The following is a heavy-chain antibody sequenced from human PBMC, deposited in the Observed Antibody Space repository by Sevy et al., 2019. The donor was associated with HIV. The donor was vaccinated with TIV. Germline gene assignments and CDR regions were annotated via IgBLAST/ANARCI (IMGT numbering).Heavy chain of an antibody. V-gene: IGHV3-30*04. J-gene: IGHJ5*02. CDR2: ISYDGSFK. CDR1: RFTFNSYA. Sequence: GGSLRLSCAASRFTFNSYAMYWVRQAPGKGLEWVAVISYDGSFKNYADSVKGRFTISRDNSKNTLYLQMNSLRREETAIDYCARDAAEGTYGSTWFSNWLDPWGQGTLVTVSS. CDR3: ARDAAEGTYGSTWFSNWLDP. D-gene: IGHD6-13*01.